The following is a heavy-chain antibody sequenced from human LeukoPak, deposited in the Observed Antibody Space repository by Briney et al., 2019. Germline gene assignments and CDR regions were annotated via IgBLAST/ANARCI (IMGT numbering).Heavy chain of an antibody. V-gene: IGHV3-21*01. Sequence: GGSLRLSCAGSGFTFSSYAMSWVRQAPGKGLEWVSSISSSSGYIYYADSVKGRFTISRDNAKHSLYLQMNSLRAEDTAVYYCARGIGDSITLVRGVPLDFWGQGTLVTVSS. D-gene: IGHD3-10*01. J-gene: IGHJ4*02. CDR2: ISSSSGYI. CDR3: ARGIGDSITLVRGVPLDF. CDR1: GFTFSSYA.